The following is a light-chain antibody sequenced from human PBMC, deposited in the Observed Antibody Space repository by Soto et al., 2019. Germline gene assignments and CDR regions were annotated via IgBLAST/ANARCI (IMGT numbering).Light chain of an antibody. CDR3: CSYAGTSGAHWV. Sequence: QTVVTQPPSASGTPGQRVTISCSGSSSNIGSNTVNWYQQLPGTAPKLLIYATNQRPSGVPDRFSGSKSGTSASLAISGLQSEDEADYFCCSYAGTSGAHWVFGGGTKVTVL. CDR1: SSNIGSNT. J-gene: IGLJ3*02. CDR2: ATN. V-gene: IGLV1-44*01.